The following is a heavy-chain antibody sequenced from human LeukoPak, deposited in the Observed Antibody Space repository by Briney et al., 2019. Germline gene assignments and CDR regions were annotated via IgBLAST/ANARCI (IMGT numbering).Heavy chain of an antibody. CDR2: ISSSCSTI. Sequence: GGSLRLSCAASGFTFSSYSMNWVRQAPGKGLEWVSYISSSCSTIYYADSVKGRFTISRDNAKNSLYLQMNSLRAEDTAVYYCARDIYDSSGYHPSSVDYWGQGTLVTVSS. J-gene: IGHJ4*02. D-gene: IGHD3-22*01. CDR3: ARDIYDSSGYHPSSVDY. CDR1: GFTFSSYS. V-gene: IGHV3-48*01.